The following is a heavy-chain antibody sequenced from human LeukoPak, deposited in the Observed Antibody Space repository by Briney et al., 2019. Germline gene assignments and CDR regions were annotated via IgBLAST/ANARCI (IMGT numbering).Heavy chain of an antibody. V-gene: IGHV1-69*01. J-gene: IGHJ3*02. D-gene: IGHD3-22*01. Sequence: ASVKVSCKASGGTFSSYAISWVRQAPGQGLEWMGGIIPIFGTANYAQKFQGRVTITADESTSTAYMELSSLRSEDTAVYYCARPNYYDSSGYYPVGTWVAFDIWGQGTMVTVSS. CDR3: ARPNYYDSSGYYPVGTWVAFDI. CDR1: GGTFSSYA. CDR2: IIPIFGTA.